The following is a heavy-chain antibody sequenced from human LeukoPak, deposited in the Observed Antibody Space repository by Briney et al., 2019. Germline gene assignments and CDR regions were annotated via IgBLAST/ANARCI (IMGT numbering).Heavy chain of an antibody. CDR3: ARDPSGYYYGWSDP. D-gene: IGHD3-22*01. CDR2: INPNTGGT. Sequence: GASVKVSCKASGYTFTGSYMHWVRQAPGQGLEWMGWINPNTGGTNYAQKFQGRVTMTRDTSISTAYMELSRLRSDDTAVYYCARDPSGYYYGWSDPWGQGTLVTVSS. V-gene: IGHV1-2*02. J-gene: IGHJ5*02. CDR1: GYTFTGSY.